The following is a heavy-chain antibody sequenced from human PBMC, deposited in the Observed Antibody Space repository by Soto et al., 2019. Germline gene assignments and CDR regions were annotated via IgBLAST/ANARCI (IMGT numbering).Heavy chain of an antibody. CDR3: AKDSAYYDSSDFDY. CDR2: ISYDGSNK. CDR1: GFTFSSYG. J-gene: IGHJ4*02. Sequence: GGSLRLSCAASGFTFSSYGMHWVRQAPGKGLEWVAVISYDGSNKYYADSVKGRFTISRDNSKNTLYLQMNSLRAEDTAVYYCAKDSAYYDSSDFDYWGQGTLVTVSS. D-gene: IGHD3-22*01. V-gene: IGHV3-30*18.